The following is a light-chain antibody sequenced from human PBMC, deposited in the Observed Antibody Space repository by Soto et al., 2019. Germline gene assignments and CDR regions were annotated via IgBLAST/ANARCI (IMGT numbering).Light chain of an antibody. CDR2: RNN. V-gene: IGLV1-47*01. Sequence: QSVLTQPPSASGTPGQRVTISCSGRSSNFESNYVYWYQQFPGTAPKLLIYRNNQRPSGVPDRFSGSKTGTSASLAISGLRSEDEADYHCATWDDSLSGPVFGGGTKLTVL. CDR1: SSNFESNY. CDR3: ATWDDSLSGPV. J-gene: IGLJ2*01.